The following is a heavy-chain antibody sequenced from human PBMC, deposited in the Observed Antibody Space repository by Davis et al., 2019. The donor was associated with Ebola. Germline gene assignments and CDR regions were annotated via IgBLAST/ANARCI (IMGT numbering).Heavy chain of an antibody. CDR2: IDYRGST. D-gene: IGHD3-10*01. CDR1: GGSINSGDYF. J-gene: IGHJ6*02. Sequence: PSETLSLTCTVSGGSINSGDYFWNWIRQSPGKGLEWIGYIDYRGSTDYNPSLKSRISISLDTSKNQFFLKLSSVSAADTAVYFCGSCASRANTYGMDVWGQGTTVTVTS. V-gene: IGHV4-30-4*01. CDR3: GSCASRANTYGMDV.